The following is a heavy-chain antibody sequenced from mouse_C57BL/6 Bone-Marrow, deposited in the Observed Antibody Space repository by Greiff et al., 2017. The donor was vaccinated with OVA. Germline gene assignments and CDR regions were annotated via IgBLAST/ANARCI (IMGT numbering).Heavy chain of an antibody. D-gene: IGHD1-1*01. CDR3: AKGSLLPPFDY. J-gene: IGHJ2*01. V-gene: IGHV1-81*01. Sequence: VQLKQSGAELARPGASVKLSCKASGYTFTSYGISWVKQRTGQGLEWIGEIYPRSGNTYYNEKFKGKATLTADKSSSTAYMELRSLTSEDSAVYFCAKGSLLPPFDYWGQGTTLTVSS. CDR1: GYTFTSYG. CDR2: IYPRSGNT.